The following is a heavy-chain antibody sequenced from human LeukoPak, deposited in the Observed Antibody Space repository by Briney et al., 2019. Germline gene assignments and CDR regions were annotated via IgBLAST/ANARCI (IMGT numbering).Heavy chain of an antibody. D-gene: IGHD3-10*01. CDR2: IYHSGGT. CDR3: ARGYYYGSLSGMDV. CDR1: GGSISSGGYS. V-gene: IGHV4-30-2*01. Sequence: SETLSLTCAVSGGSISSGGYSWSWIRQPPGKGLEWIGYIYHSGGTSYNPSLKSRVTISADRSKNQFSLKLSSVTAADTAVYYYARGYYYGSLSGMDVWGKGTTVTVSS. J-gene: IGHJ6*04.